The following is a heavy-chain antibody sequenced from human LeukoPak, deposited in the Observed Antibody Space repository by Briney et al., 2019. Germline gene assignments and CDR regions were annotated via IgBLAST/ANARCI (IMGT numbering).Heavy chain of an antibody. V-gene: IGHV4-59*01. J-gene: IGHJ4*02. CDR3: ARVGGYSGFY. Sequence: PSETLSLTCTVSGGPISGYFWSWIRQPPGKGLEWIGYIHDNGRTTYNPSLRSRVTISIDTSKSQFSLKLNSLTTTDTAVYYCARVGGYSGFYWGQGTLVTVSS. CDR2: IHDNGRT. D-gene: IGHD5-12*01. CDR1: GGPISGYF.